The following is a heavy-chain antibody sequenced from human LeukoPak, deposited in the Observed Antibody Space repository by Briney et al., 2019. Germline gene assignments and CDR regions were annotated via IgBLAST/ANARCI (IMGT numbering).Heavy chain of an antibody. V-gene: IGHV3-48*04. D-gene: IGHD6-19*01. Sequence: GGSLRLSCAASGFTVSSNYMSWVRQAPGKGLEWVSYISSSSSTIYYADSVKGRFTISRDNAENSLYLQMNSLRAEDTAVYYCARGQWLASDAFDIWGQGTMVTVSP. CDR2: ISSSSSTI. CDR1: GFTVSSNY. J-gene: IGHJ3*02. CDR3: ARGQWLASDAFDI.